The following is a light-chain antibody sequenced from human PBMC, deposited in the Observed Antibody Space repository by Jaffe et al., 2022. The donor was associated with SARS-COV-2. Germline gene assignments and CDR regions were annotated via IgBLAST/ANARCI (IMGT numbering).Light chain of an antibody. CDR2: GAS. V-gene: IGKV1-39*01. J-gene: IGKJ4*01. CDR3: QQSFTALPLT. Sequence: DIEMTQSPSSLSASVGDRVTITCRASQTISTYLNWYQQKPGKGPKLLISGASSLQSGVPSRFSGSGSGTDFTLTISNLQPEDFATYYCQQSFTALPLTFGGGTKVEI. CDR1: QTISTY.